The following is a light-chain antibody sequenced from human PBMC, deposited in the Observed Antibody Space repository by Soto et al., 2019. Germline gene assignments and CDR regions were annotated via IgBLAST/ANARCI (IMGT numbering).Light chain of an antibody. V-gene: IGKV2D-29*01. CDR2: EVS. J-gene: IGKJ5*01. CDR1: ETLLHRSGTTY. Sequence: DIVMTQTPLSLSVTPGQPASLSCRSSETLLHRSGTTYLAWYLEKPGQPPQPLIYEVSNRFSGVPDRFSGSGSGTDFTLKISRVEAEDVGIYYCMQNKQLPYTFGRGTRLEIK. CDR3: MQNKQLPYT.